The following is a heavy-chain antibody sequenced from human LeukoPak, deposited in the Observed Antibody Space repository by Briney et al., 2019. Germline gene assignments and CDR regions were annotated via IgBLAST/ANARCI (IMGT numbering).Heavy chain of an antibody. CDR3: TRGVTGGYYFDY. J-gene: IGHJ4*02. CDR2: IRNRGSGGTT. D-gene: IGHD3-16*01. V-gene: IGHV3-49*04. CDR1: GFTFDDYT. Sequence: GGSLRLSCIGSGFTFDDYTLNWVRQAPGKGLEWVGLIRNRGSGGTTDYAASVKGRFTLSRYDSTSIAYLQMNSLKTEDTAVYYCTRGVTGGYYFDYWGQGILVTVSS.